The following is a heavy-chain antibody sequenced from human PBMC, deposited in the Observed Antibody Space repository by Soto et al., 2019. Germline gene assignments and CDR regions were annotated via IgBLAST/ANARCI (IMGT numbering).Heavy chain of an antibody. CDR1: GGSISGDY. J-gene: IGHJ4*02. V-gene: IGHV4-59*08. CDR2: IYYGGST. Sequence: SETLSLTCTVSGGSISGDYWSWIRQSPGKGLEWIGFIYYGGSTNYNPSLKSRVTISVDTPKNQFSLKLSSVTAADTAVYYCTSGTGRSDFDYWGLGTLVTVSS. CDR3: TSGTGRSDFDY. D-gene: IGHD3-3*01.